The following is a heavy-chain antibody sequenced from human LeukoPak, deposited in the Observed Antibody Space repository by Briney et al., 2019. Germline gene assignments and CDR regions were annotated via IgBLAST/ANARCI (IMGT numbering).Heavy chain of an antibody. CDR1: GFTFRSHG. CDR3: AGDRATSYFDY. CDR2: MWYDGSNK. Sequence: PGTSLRLSCAASGFTFRSHGMHWVRQAPGKGLEWVAFMWYDGSNKYYTDSVKGRFTISRDNSKNTLYLQMNSLRAEDTAVYYCAGDRATSYFDYWGQGALVTISS. J-gene: IGHJ4*02. V-gene: IGHV3-33*01. D-gene: IGHD1-26*01.